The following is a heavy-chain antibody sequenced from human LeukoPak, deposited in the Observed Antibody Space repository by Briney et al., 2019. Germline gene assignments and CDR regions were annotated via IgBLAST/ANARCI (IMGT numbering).Heavy chain of an antibody. V-gene: IGHV4-4*07. J-gene: IGHJ4*02. Sequence: SETLSLTCTVSGGSISNYYWSWIWQPAGKGLEWIGRISISGSTNYNPSLKSRVTMSVDTSKNQFSLKLSSVTAADTAVYYCARGDYYGDYYFHYWGQGTLVTVSS. CDR1: GGSISNYY. CDR2: ISISGST. CDR3: ARGDYYGDYYFHY. D-gene: IGHD2-21*02.